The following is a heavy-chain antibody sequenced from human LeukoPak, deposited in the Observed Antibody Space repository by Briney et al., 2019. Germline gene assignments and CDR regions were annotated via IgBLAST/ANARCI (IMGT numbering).Heavy chain of an antibody. CDR1: GGSISGGSYY. D-gene: IGHD2-21*01. CDR3: AREGCGGDCSPAHAFDT. J-gene: IGHJ3*02. CDR2: IYYSGST. Sequence: SETLSLTCTVSGGSISGGSYYWSWIRQPPGKGLEWIGYIYYSGSTNYNPSLKSRVTISVDTSKNQFSLKLSSVTAADTAVYYCAREGCGGDCSPAHAFDTWGPGTMVTVSS. V-gene: IGHV4-61*01.